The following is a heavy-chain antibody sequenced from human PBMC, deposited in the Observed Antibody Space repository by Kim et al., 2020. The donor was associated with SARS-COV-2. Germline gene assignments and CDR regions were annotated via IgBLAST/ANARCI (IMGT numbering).Heavy chain of an antibody. CDR1: GFTFRSYS. J-gene: IGHJ4*02. CDR3: ARDLFSGLPGSFDY. Sequence: GGSLRLSCAASGFTFRSYSMNWVRQAPGKGLEWVSTISSHSIYIYSADSVRGRFTISRDNARESLSLQMDSLRAEDTAMYYCARDLFSGLPGSFDYWGQGALVTVS. CDR2: ISSHSIYI. D-gene: IGHD3-10*01. V-gene: IGHV3-21*01.